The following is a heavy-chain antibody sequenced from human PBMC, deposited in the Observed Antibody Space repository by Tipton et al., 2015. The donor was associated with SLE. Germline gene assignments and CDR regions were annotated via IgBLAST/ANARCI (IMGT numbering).Heavy chain of an antibody. J-gene: IGHJ4*02. CDR1: GFTFDDYA. CDR2: ISWNSGSI. Sequence: RSLRLSCAASGFTFDDYAMHWVRQAPGKGLEWVSGISWNSGSIGYADSVKGRFTISRDNAKNSLYLQMNSLRAEDTAVYYCARLVRYPYYFDYWGQGTLVTVSS. CDR3: ARLVRYPYYFDY. V-gene: IGHV3-9*01. D-gene: IGHD4-23*01.